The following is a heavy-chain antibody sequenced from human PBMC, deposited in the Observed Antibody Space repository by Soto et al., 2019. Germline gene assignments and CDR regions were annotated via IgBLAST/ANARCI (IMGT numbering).Heavy chain of an antibody. Sequence: PGGSLRLSCAASGFTFSSYWMHWVRQAPGKGLVWVSRINSDGSSTSYADYVKGRFTISRDNAKNTLYLQMNSLRAEDTAVYYCARDRYCSGGSPCDYMDVWGKGTTVTVSS. J-gene: IGHJ6*03. CDR3: ARDRYCSGGSPCDYMDV. CDR1: GFTFSSYW. D-gene: IGHD2-15*01. CDR2: INSDGSST. V-gene: IGHV3-74*01.